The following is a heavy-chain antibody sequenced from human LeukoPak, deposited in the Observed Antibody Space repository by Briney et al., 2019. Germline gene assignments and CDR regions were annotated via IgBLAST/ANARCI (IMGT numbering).Heavy chain of an antibody. V-gene: IGHV1-24*01. CDR1: GYTLTELS. CDR2: FDPEDGET. J-gene: IGHJ4*02. D-gene: IGHD3-16*01. CDR3: ATTPRRTVTTFWGVRRGFDY. Sequence: ASVKVSCKVSGYTLTELSMHWVRQAPGKGLEWMGGFDPEDGETIYAQKFQGRVTMTEDTSTDTAYMELSSLRSEDTAVYYCATTPRRTVTTFWGVRRGFDYWGQGTLVTVSS.